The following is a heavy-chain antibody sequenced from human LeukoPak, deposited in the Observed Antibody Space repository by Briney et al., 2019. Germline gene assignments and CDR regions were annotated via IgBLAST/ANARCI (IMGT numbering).Heavy chain of an antibody. J-gene: IGHJ4*02. CDR1: GFTFSTYS. Sequence: GGSLRLSCAASGFTFSTYSMNWVRQAPGKGLEWVSFISSSSYIYYADSVKGRFTISRDNAKNSLYLQMNSLRAEDTAVYYCLIDSSAYYDSLGNYWGQGTLVTVSS. CDR2: ISSSSYI. D-gene: IGHD3-22*01. V-gene: IGHV3-21*01. CDR3: LIDSSAYYDSLGNY.